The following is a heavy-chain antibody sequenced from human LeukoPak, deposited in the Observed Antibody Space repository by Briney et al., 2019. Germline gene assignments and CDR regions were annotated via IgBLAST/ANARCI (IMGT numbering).Heavy chain of an antibody. CDR3: ATDLVPYYYDSSGYFPRFDY. D-gene: IGHD3-22*01. J-gene: IGHJ4*02. CDR2: FDPEDGET. Sequence: ASVKVSCKVSGYTLTELSMHWVRQAPGKGLEWMGGFDPEDGETIYAQKFQGRVTMTEDTSTDTAYMELSSLRSEDTAVYYCATDLVPYYYDSSGYFPRFDYWGQGTLVTVSS. V-gene: IGHV1-24*01. CDR1: GYTLTELS.